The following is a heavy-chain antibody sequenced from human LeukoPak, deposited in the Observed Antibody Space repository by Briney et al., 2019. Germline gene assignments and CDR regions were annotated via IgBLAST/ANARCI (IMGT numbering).Heavy chain of an antibody. CDR2: ISPDGSRT. J-gene: IGHJ4*02. Sequence: PGGSLRLSCVASGFTFSDYGMDWVRQAPGKGLEWVAVISPDGSRTYYADSVKGRFTISRDNSKNTLYLQMNSLRAEDTAVYSCVRDPACGELLSCFDYWGQGTLVTVSS. D-gene: IGHD3-10*01. CDR1: GFTFSDYG. V-gene: IGHV3-30*03. CDR3: VRDPACGELLSCFDY.